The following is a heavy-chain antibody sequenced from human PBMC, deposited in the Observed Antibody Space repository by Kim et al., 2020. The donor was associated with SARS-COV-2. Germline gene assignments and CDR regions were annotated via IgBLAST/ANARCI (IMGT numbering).Heavy chain of an antibody. CDR3: ARRAVAGTRYFDY. Sequence: NPSLKSRVTISVDTSKNQFSLKLSSVTAADTAVYYCARRAVAGTRYFDYWGQGTLVTVSS. D-gene: IGHD6-19*01. V-gene: IGHV4-39*01. J-gene: IGHJ4*02.